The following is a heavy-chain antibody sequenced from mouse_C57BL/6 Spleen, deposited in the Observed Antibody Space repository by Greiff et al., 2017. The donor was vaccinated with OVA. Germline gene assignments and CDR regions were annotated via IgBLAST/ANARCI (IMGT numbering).Heavy chain of an antibody. Sequence: QVQLQQPGAELVMPGASVKLSCKASGYTFTSYWMHWVKQRPGQGLEWIGEIDPSDSYTNYNQKFQGKSTLTVDKSSSTAYMQLSSLTSEDSAVYYCARAEDSFAYWGQGTLVTVSA. CDR1: GYTFTSYW. J-gene: IGHJ3*01. V-gene: IGHV1-69*01. CDR3: ARAEDSFAY. CDR2: IDPSDSYT.